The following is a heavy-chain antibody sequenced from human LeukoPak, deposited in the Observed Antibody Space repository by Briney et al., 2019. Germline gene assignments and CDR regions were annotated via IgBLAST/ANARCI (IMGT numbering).Heavy chain of an antibody. Sequence: GGSLRLSCAASGFTFSSYWMHWVRQAPGKGLVWVSRINSDGSITTYADSVKGGFTISRDNAKNTLYLQMNSLRAEDTAVYYCARGVAGYDFWSGSEYWGQGTLVTVSS. D-gene: IGHD3-3*01. CDR3: ARGVAGYDFWSGSEY. CDR2: INSDGSIT. J-gene: IGHJ4*02. V-gene: IGHV3-74*01. CDR1: GFTFSSYW.